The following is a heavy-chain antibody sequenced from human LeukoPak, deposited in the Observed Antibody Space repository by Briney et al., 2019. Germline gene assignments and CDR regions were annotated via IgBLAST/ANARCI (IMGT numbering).Heavy chain of an antibody. J-gene: IGHJ4*02. D-gene: IGHD3-10*01. CDR1: GFTFSRTW. V-gene: IGHV3-74*01. CDR3: TRHPDGPSGSYYMNY. CDR2: TNRDGTST. Sequence: GGSLGLSCAASGFTFSRTWMHWVRQVPGKGLVWVSRTNRDGTSTTYADSVKGRFTISRDNAKNTLYLQMNSLRAEDTAVYYCTRHPDGPSGSYYMNYWGQGTLVTVSS.